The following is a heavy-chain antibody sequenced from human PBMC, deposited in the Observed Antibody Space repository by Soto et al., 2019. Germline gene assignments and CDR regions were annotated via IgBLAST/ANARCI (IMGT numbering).Heavy chain of an antibody. CDR1: GFTLSDYY. J-gene: IGHJ6*02. CDR2: ISISGNYT. V-gene: IGHV3-11*03. D-gene: IGHD2-15*01. CDR3: ARLLQDQSYTMAV. Sequence: QVQLPESGGGLVKPGGSLRLSCVVSGFTLSDYYMTWIRQAPGKGLEWVSYISISGNYTNYADSVKGRFTISRYSTNYSLYLQMNRLRAADTAVYYCARLLQDQSYTMAVWGQGKTVTVS.